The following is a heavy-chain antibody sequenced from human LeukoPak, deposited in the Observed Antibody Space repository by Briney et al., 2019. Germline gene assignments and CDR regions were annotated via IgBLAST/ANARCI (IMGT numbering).Heavy chain of an antibody. J-gene: IGHJ4*02. D-gene: IGHD3-10*01. Sequence: SMKGRFTISRDNSKNTLYLQMNSLRAEDTAVYYCASLSPLWFGELGGFDYWGQGTLVTVSS. CDR3: ASLSPLWFGELGGFDY. V-gene: IGHV3-53*01.